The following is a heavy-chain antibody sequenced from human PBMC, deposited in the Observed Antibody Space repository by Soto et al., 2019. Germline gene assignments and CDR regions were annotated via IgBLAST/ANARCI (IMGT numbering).Heavy chain of an antibody. D-gene: IGHD3-10*01. CDR3: ARGSKDSYQGSRIFDF. CDR1: GITFVRRA. J-gene: IGHJ4*02. CDR2: ITDTGGDT. V-gene: IGHV3-23*01. Sequence: PGGSLRLPCGASGITFVRRAMSWVRQAPGKGLEWVSTITDTGGDTKYEDSVRGRFTISRDNSKNTLYLQMSSLRAEDSAVYYCARGSKDSYQGSRIFDFWGRGTLVTVSS.